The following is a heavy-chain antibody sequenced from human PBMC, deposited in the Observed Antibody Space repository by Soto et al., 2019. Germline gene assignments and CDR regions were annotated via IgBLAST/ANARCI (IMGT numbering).Heavy chain of an antibody. CDR2: VFFSGST. V-gene: IGHV4-61*08. Sequence: PSETLSLTCTVSGGSISSGGYYWSWIRQPPGKGLEWIGYVFFSGSTNYNPSLKSRVTISIDTSKNQFSLKLISVTAADTAVYYCARVSTYYFDSSGSYTSDYWGQGTLVTVSS. CDR1: GGSISSGGYY. D-gene: IGHD3-22*01. J-gene: IGHJ4*02. CDR3: ARVSTYYFDSSGSYTSDY.